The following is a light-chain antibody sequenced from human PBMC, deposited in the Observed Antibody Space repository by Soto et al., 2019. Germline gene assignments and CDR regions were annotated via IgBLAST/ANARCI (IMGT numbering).Light chain of an antibody. CDR3: NSYTTSSTLV. CDR1: SSDVGIYNY. Sequence: QSALTQPASVSGSPGQSITISCTGTSSDVGIYNYVSWYQQHPGKAPNLMIYEVSNRPSGVSNRFSGSKSGNTASLTISGLPAEDEDDYYCNSYTTSSTLVFGGGTKVTVL. V-gene: IGLV2-14*01. J-gene: IGLJ3*02. CDR2: EVS.